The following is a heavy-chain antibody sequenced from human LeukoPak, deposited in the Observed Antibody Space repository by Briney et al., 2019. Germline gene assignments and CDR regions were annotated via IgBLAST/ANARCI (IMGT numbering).Heavy chain of an antibody. CDR2: IRGSGGTT. CDR3: AKDARISGSAEIFDC. Sequence: GGSLTLSWAASGFTFNSYAMSWVRQAARKGLEWVSAIRGSGGTTYYADSVKGPSTISRDNSKHTLYVQRKGRRAEDTAVYYCAKDARISGSAEIFDCGGEGTLVTVSS. V-gene: IGHV3-23*01. J-gene: IGHJ4*02. D-gene: IGHD3-22*01. CDR1: GFTFNSYA.